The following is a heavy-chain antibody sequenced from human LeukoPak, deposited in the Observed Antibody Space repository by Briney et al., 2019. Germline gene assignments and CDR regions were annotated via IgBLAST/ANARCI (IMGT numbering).Heavy chain of an antibody. D-gene: IGHD2-15*01. Sequence: ASVKVSCKASGGTFSSYAISWVRQAPGQGLEWMGGIIPIFGTANYAQKFQGRVTITADESTSTAYMELSSLRSEDTAVYYCAGVGYCSGGSCYSYFDYWGQGTLVTVSS. J-gene: IGHJ4*02. CDR1: GGTFSSYA. CDR2: IIPIFGTA. CDR3: AGVGYCSGGSCYSYFDY. V-gene: IGHV1-69*13.